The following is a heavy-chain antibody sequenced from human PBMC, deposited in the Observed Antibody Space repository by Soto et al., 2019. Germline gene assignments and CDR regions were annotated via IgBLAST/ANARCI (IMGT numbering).Heavy chain of an antibody. CDR1: GFTFSDYY. D-gene: IGHD5-18*01. CDR2: ISSSSSYT. CDR3: APGYSLSLFDY. Sequence: TGGSLRLSCAASGFTFSDYYMSWIRQAPGKGLEWVSYISSSSSYTNYADSVKGRFTISRDNTKNSLYLQMNSLRVEDTAVYYCAPGYSLSLFDYWGQGTLVTVSS. J-gene: IGHJ4*02. V-gene: IGHV3-11*03.